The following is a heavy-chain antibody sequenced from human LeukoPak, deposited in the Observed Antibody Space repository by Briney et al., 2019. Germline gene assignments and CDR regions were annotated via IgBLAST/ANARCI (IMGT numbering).Heavy chain of an antibody. Sequence: PGGSLRLSCAASGFTFSSYWMSWVRQAPGKGLEWVANIKQDGSEKYYVDSVKGRFTISRDNAKNSLYLQMNSLRAEDTAVYYCAREVSYVEMATILDYFDYWGQGTLVTVSS. D-gene: IGHD5-24*01. CDR2: IKQDGSEK. J-gene: IGHJ4*02. CDR3: AREVSYVEMATILDYFDY. CDR1: GFTFSSYW. V-gene: IGHV3-7*01.